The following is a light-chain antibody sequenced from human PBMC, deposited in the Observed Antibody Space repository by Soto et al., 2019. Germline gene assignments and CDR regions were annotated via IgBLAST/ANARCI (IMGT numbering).Light chain of an antibody. CDR2: GAS. CDR3: QQYGSSPYT. V-gene: IGKV3-20*01. CDR1: QSVSSSY. J-gene: IGKJ2*01. Sequence: EIVLTQSPGTLSLSPGERATLSCRASQSVSSSYLAWYQQKPGQAPRLLIYGASSRATGIPDRFSGSGSGKDFTLNISRLEPEDFEVYYCQQYGSSPYTFGQGTKLEIK.